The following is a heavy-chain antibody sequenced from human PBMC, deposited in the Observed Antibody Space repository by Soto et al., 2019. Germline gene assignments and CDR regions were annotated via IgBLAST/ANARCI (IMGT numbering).Heavy chain of an antibody. CDR1: GYSFTNYW. V-gene: IGHV5-10-1*01. CDR3: ASQGAPGTANDY. Sequence: GESLKISCKGSGYSFTNYWISWVRQMPGKGLEWMGTIDPSDSYTNYSPSFQGHVTISTDKSISTAYLQWSGLKASDTAMYYCASQGAPGTANDYWGQGTLVTVSS. J-gene: IGHJ4*02. CDR2: IDPSDSYT. D-gene: IGHD6-13*01.